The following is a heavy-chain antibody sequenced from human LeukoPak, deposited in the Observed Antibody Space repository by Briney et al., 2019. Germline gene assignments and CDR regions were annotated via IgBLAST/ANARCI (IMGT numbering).Heavy chain of an antibody. CDR3: AKSNGYGLIDI. CDR2: IFYSGSN. D-gene: IGHD3-22*01. Sequence: SETLSLTCTVSGGSISRYYWSWIRQPPGKALEWIGNIFYSGSNYYSPSLKSRVTISLDTSRNQFSLKLSSVTAADTAVYYCAKSNGYGLIDIWGQGTMVTVSS. J-gene: IGHJ3*02. CDR1: GGSISRYY. V-gene: IGHV4-59*12.